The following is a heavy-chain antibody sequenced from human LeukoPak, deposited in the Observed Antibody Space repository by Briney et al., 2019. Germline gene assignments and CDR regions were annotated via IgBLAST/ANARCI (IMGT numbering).Heavy chain of an antibody. CDR1: GFTFSSYW. J-gene: IGHJ6*02. V-gene: IGHV3-7*01. Sequence: TGGSLRLSCAASGFTFSSYWMSWVRQAPGKGLEWVANIKQDGSEKYYVDSVKGRFTISRDNAKNSLYLQVNSLRAEDTAVYYCARDSPRGLYYYYGMDVWGQGTTVTVSS. D-gene: IGHD3-10*01. CDR2: IKQDGSEK. CDR3: ARDSPRGLYYYYGMDV.